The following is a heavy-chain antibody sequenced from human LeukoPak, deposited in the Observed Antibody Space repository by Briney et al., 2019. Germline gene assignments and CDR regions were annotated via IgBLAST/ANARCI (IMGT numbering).Heavy chain of an antibody. Sequence: SETLSLTCTVSGGSFSSYIYPWGWIRQPPGKGLEWIGSISHSGATYYNPSLKSRVTISIDTSKSQYSLKLNSVTAADAAVYYCAREVGNSYYYYYMDVWGRGTTVTVSS. V-gene: IGHV4-39*07. J-gene: IGHJ6*03. CDR1: GGSFSSYIYP. D-gene: IGHD1-14*01. CDR2: ISHSGAT. CDR3: AREVGNSYYYYYMDV.